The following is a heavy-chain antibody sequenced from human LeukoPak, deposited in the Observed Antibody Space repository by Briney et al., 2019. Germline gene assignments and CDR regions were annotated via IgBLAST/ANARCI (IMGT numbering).Heavy chain of an antibody. CDR3: VRESRSGSYSGY. Sequence: GGSLRLSCAASGFTFSSYWMSWVRQAPGKGLEWVANINQGGSDKHYVDSRFTICRDNANNSLYLQMNSPRAEDTAVYYCVRESRSGSYSGYWGQGTLVTVSS. CDR2: INQGGSDK. J-gene: IGHJ4*02. CDR1: GFTFSSYW. V-gene: IGHV3-7*01. D-gene: IGHD1-26*01.